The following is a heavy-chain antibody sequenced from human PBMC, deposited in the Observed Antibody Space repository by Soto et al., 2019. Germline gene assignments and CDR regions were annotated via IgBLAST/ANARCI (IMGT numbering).Heavy chain of an antibody. D-gene: IGHD6-13*01. CDR3: ARLSTPGIAAAGTFDY. CDR2: IYYSGST. Sequence: SETLSLTCTVSGGSISSYYWSWIRQPPGKGLEWIGYIYYSGSTNYNPSLKSRVTISVDTSKNQFSLKLSSVTAADTAVYYCARLSTPGIAAAGTFDYWGQGTLVTVSS. J-gene: IGHJ4*02. CDR1: GGSISSYY. V-gene: IGHV4-59*01.